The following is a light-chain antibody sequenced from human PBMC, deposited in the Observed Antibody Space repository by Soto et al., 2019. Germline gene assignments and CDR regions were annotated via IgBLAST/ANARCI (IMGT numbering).Light chain of an antibody. V-gene: IGKV3-15*01. Sequence: EILMTQSPASLSVCPGEGASLXCRASHSLSSYLDWFQQKPGQPPRLLIYGASTRAPGSPARFSGSGSATEFTRTISSLQSEDFAVYYGQQYNNWPRTFGQGTKVDIK. CDR2: GAS. J-gene: IGKJ1*01. CDR3: QQYNNWPRT. CDR1: HSLSSY.